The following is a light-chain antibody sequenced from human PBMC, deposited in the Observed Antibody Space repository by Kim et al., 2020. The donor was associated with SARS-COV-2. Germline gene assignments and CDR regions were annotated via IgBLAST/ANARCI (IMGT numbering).Light chain of an antibody. Sequence: GASVKLGCTLGGGHNDGGVAWQQRRPERGPHFLLKVNRDGSHYKGDGIPDRFSGSSSESERYLTISTLQSDDEADYYCQTWGTPVVFGGGTQLTVL. CDR3: QTWGTPVV. CDR1: GGHNDGG. J-gene: IGLJ2*01. CDR2: VNRDGSH. V-gene: IGLV4-69*01.